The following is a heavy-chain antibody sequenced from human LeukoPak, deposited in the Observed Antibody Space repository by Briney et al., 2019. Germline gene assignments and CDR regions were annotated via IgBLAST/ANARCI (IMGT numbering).Heavy chain of an antibody. CDR1: GCSISSHY. Sequence: SETLSLTCTVSGCSISSHYWSWLRQPPGKGLEWIGYIYYSGSTNYNPSLKRRVTISVDTSKNQFSLKLSSVTAADTAVYYCARGGRMYYYDSSGIGDAFDIWGQGTMVTVSS. V-gene: IGHV4-59*11. CDR3: ARGGRMYYYDSSGIGDAFDI. J-gene: IGHJ3*02. CDR2: IYYSGST. D-gene: IGHD3-22*01.